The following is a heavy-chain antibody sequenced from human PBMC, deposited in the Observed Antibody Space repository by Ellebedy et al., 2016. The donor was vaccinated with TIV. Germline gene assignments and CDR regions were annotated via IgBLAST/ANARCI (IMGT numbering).Heavy chain of an antibody. CDR2: ISWNSVSI. J-gene: IGHJ4*02. CDR3: AKDPGRGLHYKYFDS. V-gene: IGHV3-9*01. D-gene: IGHD4-17*01. CDR1: GFTFADYA. Sequence: PGGSLRLSCAASGFTFADYAMHWVRQAPGKGLEWVSGISWNSVSIGYADSVKGRFTISRDNAKNSLYLQMNSLRDEDTALYYCAKDPGRGLHYKYFDSWGQGALVTVSS.